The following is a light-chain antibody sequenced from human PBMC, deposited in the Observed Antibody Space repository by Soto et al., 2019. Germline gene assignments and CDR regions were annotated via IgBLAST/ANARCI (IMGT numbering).Light chain of an antibody. CDR3: SAWEDSLNVRV. Sequence: QSVLTQPPSASGTPGQRVTISCSGSTSNIGSNTVNWYQHLPGTTPKLLIYYDNLRPSGVPDRISGSKSGTAASLAISGLQSDDEADYYCSAWEDSLNVRVFGTGTELTVL. V-gene: IGLV1-44*01. CDR1: TSNIGSNT. J-gene: IGLJ1*01. CDR2: YDN.